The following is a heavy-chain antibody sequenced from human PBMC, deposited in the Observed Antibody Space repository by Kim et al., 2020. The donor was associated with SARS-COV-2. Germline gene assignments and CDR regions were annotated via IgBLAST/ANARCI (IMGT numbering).Heavy chain of an antibody. D-gene: IGHD4-17*01. CDR2: INHSGST. Sequence: SETLSLTCAVYGGSFSGYYWSWIRQPPGKGLEWIGEINHSGSTNYNPSLKSRVTISVDTSKNQFSLKLSSVTAADTAVYYCATSPRNDYGDYRWYYYGMDVWGQGTTVTVSS. J-gene: IGHJ6*02. V-gene: IGHV4-34*01. CDR1: GGSFSGYY. CDR3: ATSPRNDYGDYRWYYYGMDV.